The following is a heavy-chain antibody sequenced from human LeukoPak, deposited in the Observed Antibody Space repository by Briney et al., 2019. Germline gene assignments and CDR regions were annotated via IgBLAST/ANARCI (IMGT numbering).Heavy chain of an antibody. CDR1: GYTFTSYG. Sequence: AASVKVSCKASGYTFTSYGISWVRQAPGRGLEWMGWISAYNGNTNYAQKLQGRVTMTTDTSTSTAYMELRSLRSDDTAVYYCAKDLEYYDSSGYWNYWGQGTLITVSS. J-gene: IGHJ4*02. CDR3: AKDLEYYDSSGYWNY. V-gene: IGHV1-18*01. D-gene: IGHD3-22*01. CDR2: ISAYNGNT.